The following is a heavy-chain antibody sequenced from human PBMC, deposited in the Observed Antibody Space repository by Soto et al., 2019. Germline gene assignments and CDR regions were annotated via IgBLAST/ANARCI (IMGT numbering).Heavy chain of an antibody. CDR1: GDSITSGDYY. J-gene: IGHJ3*02. CDR2: IYYGENT. V-gene: IGHV4-30-4*01. D-gene: IGHD1-26*01. Sequence: QGQLQESGPGLVKPSQTLSLTCTVSGDSITSGDYYWSWSRQPPGKGLEWIGYIYYGENTYYNPSLSGRVTISADASKTQFSLKLRSVTAADTAVYYCARATTAIHGFDIWGQGTMVTVSS. CDR3: ARATTAIHGFDI.